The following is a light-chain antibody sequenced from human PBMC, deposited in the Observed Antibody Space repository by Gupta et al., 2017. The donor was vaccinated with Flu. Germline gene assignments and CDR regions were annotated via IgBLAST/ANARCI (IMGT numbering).Light chain of an antibody. J-gene: IGKJ1*01. CDR2: RAS. V-gene: IGKV1-5*03. CDR3: QQYDSYPWA. CDR1: QSVGYY. Sequence: DIEVTQSPSSLSASAGDRVTITCRASQSVGYYLAWYQQKPGKPPKLLINRASNLENGVPSRFSGSGSGTEFTLTISGLQPDDFATYYCQQYDSYPWAFGHGTEVEIK.